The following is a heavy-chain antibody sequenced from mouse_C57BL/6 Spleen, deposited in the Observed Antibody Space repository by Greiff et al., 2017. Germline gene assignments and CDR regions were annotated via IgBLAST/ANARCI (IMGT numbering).Heavy chain of an antibody. CDR1: GYTFTSSW. CDR2: IDPSDSYT. J-gene: IGHJ2*01. CDR3: ARSYGKNYFDY. D-gene: IGHD2-1*01. V-gene: IGHV1-69*01. Sequence: QVQLKQPGAELVMPGASVKLSCKASGYTFTSSWMHWVKQRPGQGLEWIGEIDPSDSYTNYNQKFKGKSTLTVDKSSSTAYMQLSSLTSEDSAVYYCARSYGKNYFDYWGQGTTLTVSS.